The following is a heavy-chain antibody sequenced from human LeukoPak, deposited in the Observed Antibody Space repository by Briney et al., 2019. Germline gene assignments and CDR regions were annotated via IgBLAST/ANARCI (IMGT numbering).Heavy chain of an antibody. Sequence: ASVKVSCKASGYTFTSYAMNWVRQAPGQGLEWMGWINTNTGNPTYAQGFTGRFVFSLDTSVSMAYLQISSLKAEDTAVYYCARDLRGTIFGVVIPWFDPWGQGTLVTVTS. J-gene: IGHJ5*02. V-gene: IGHV7-4-1*04. CDR1: GYTFTSYA. CDR3: ARDLRGTIFGVVIPWFDP. D-gene: IGHD3-3*01. CDR2: INTNTGNP.